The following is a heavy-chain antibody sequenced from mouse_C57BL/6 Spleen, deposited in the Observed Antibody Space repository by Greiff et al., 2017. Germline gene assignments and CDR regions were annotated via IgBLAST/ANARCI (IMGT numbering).Heavy chain of an antibody. CDR3: ARSTVYWCFDV. Sequence: QVQLKQSGPGLVAPSQSLSITCTVSGFSLTSYAISWVRQTPGKGLEWIGVIWTGGGTNYNSAIKSRLSISKDNSKSQVFLKMNSLQTDDTARYYCARSTVYWCFDVWGTGTTVTVSS. CDR2: IWTGGGT. V-gene: IGHV2-9-1*01. CDR1: GFSLTSYA. J-gene: IGHJ1*03.